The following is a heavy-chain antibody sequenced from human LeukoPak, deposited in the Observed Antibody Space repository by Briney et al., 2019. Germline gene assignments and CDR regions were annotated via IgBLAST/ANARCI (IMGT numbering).Heavy chain of an antibody. Sequence: QSGGSLRLSCAASGFTFSSYAMSWVRQAPGKGLEWVSAISGSGGSTYYADSEKGRFTISRDNANNSLYLHMNSLKPDDTALYYCAKDISFDYGGAPDSWGQGTLVTVSS. CDR2: ISGSGGST. J-gene: IGHJ4*02. V-gene: IGHV3-23*01. D-gene: IGHD4/OR15-4a*01. CDR1: GFTFSSYA. CDR3: AKDISFDYGGAPDS.